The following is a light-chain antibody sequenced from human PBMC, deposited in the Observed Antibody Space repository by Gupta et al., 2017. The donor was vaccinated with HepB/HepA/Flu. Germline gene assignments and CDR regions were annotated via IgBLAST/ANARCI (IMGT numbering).Light chain of an antibody. Sequence: EIVLTQSPATLSVSPGERVSLSCRASQSVSANLAWYQQKPGQPPRLLIYGAATRATGISVRFSGSGSGTVFTLTISSLQSEDSAIYYCQQYNKWPRAFGQGTKVEIK. CDR2: GAA. V-gene: IGKV3-15*01. J-gene: IGKJ1*01. CDR3: QQYNKWPRA. CDR1: QSVSAN.